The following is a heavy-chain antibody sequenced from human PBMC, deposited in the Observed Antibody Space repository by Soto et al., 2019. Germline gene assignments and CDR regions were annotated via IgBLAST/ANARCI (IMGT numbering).Heavy chain of an antibody. CDR3: AKDRHYPRDYFHY. CDR1: GFTFSSSA. V-gene: IGHV3-23*01. J-gene: IGHJ4*02. D-gene: IGHD3-10*01. CDR2: VSANGQGI. Sequence: PGGSLRLCCAASGFTFSSSAISWVRQAPGKGLEWVSAVSANGQGIYYADSVRGRFTISRDNSKNTVFLHMDSLSAEDTAVYCCAKDRHYPRDYFHYWGQGTLVTVSS.